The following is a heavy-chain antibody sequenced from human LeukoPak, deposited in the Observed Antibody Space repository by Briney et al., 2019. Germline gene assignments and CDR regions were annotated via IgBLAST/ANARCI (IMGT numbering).Heavy chain of an antibody. CDR2: INPNSGGT. CDR3: ARDSSGSGSSDY. D-gene: IGHD3-22*01. CDR1: GYTFTGYY. Sequence: ASVKVSCKASGYTFTGYYMHWVRQAPGQGLEWMGWINPNSGGTNYAQKFQGRVTMTRDTSISTAYMELSRLRSDDTAVYYCARDSSGSGSSDYWGKGTLVTVSS. V-gene: IGHV1-2*02. J-gene: IGHJ4*02.